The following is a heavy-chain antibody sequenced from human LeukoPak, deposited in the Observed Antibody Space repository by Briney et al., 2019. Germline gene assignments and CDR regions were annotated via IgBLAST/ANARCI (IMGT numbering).Heavy chain of an antibody. Sequence: GASVKVSCKASGYTFSSYAMNWVRQAPGQGLEWMGWINTNTGNPTYAQGFTGRFVFSLDTSVSTAYLQISSLKAEDTAVYYCARDLWMTTVTTLDYWGQGTLVTVSS. CDR2: INTNTGNP. D-gene: IGHD4-11*01. V-gene: IGHV7-4-1*02. CDR3: ARDLWMTTVTTLDY. J-gene: IGHJ4*02. CDR1: GYTFSSYA.